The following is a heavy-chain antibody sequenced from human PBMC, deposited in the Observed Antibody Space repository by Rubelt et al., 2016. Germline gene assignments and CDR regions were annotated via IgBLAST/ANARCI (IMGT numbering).Heavy chain of an antibody. Sequence: SRGGLVQPGGSLRVSCAASGFTFSSYAMTWVRQAPGKGLEWVSVISGGGDSTYYADSVKGRFTISRDSSKNTLYLQMNSLRAEDTAVYFCARRYPYYYYAMDVWGQGTTVTVSS. D-gene: IGHD2-15*01. V-gene: IGHV3-23*01. CDR2: ISGGGDST. CDR1: GFTFSSYA. J-gene: IGHJ6*02. CDR3: ARRYPYYYYAMDV.